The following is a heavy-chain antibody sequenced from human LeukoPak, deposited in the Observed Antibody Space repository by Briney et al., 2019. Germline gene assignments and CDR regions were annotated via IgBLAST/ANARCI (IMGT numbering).Heavy chain of an antibody. V-gene: IGHV3-30-3*01. J-gene: IGHJ4*02. CDR2: ISYDGSNK. CDR1: GFTVSSYA. D-gene: IGHD3-10*01. CDR3: ARELGSGTYQLPYFDY. Sequence: PGGSLRLSCTASGFTVSSYAMHWVRQAPGKGLEWVAGISYDGSNKYYAESVKGRFTISRDNSKNTLYLQMNSLRSEDTAVYYCARELGSGTYQLPYFDYWGQGTPVTVSS.